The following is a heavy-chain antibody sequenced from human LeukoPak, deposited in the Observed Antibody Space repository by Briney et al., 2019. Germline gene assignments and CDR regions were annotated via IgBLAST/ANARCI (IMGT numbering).Heavy chain of an antibody. J-gene: IGHJ3*02. D-gene: IGHD3-22*01. Sequence: SSETLSLTCAVYGGSFSGYYWSWIRQPPGKGLEWIGEINHSGSTNYNPSLKSRVTISVDTSKNQFSLKLSSVTAADTAVYYCARGRTLYYYDSSGYYTDTGAFDIWGQGTMVAVSS. CDR1: GGSFSGYY. CDR3: ARGRTLYYYDSSGYYTDTGAFDI. CDR2: INHSGST. V-gene: IGHV4-34*01.